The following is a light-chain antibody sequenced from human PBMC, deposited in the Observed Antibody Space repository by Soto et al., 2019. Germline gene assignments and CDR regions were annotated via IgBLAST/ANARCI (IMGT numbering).Light chain of an antibody. CDR2: DVS. Sequence: QSVLTQPRSVSGSPGQSVTISCTGTSSDVGGSTYVSWYQQNPGKAPKLMIYDVSIRPSGVPDRFSGSKSGNTASLTISGLQAEDEADYLCCSHSGFNTHYVFASGTKVTVL. J-gene: IGLJ1*01. CDR1: SSDVGGSTY. V-gene: IGLV2-11*01. CDR3: CSHSGFNTHYV.